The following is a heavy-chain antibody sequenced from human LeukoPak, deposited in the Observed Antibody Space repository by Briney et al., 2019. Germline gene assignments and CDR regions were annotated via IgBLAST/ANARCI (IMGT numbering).Heavy chain of an antibody. D-gene: IGHD1-26*01. Sequence: SSETLPLTCTVSGGSISSSSYYWGWIRQPPGKGLEWIGSIYYSGSTYYNPSLKSRVTISVDTSKNQFSLKLSSVTAADTAVYYCARQLRGGGSYKVRYYGMDVWGQGTTVTVSS. J-gene: IGHJ6*02. CDR3: ARQLRGGGSYKVRYYGMDV. CDR2: IYYSGST. CDR1: GGSISSSSYY. V-gene: IGHV4-39*01.